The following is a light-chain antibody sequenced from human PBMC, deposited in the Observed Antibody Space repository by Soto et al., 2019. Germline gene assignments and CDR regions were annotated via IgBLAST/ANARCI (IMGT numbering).Light chain of an antibody. J-gene: IGKJ2*01. V-gene: IGKV3-15*01. CDR2: GSS. Sequence: EIVLTQSPATLSVSPGESATLSCRASQGISSNLAWYQQKPGQAPRLLVHGSSSRDTGIPAWFIGSGSGTEFTLTTSTLQSEEFAVYYCQQYNKWSYTFGQGPKLEIK. CDR1: QGISSN. CDR3: QQYNKWSYT.